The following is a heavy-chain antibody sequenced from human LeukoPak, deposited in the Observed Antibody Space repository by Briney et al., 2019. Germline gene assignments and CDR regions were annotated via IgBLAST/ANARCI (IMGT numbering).Heavy chain of an antibody. V-gene: IGHV3-21*01. CDR1: GFTFSHYE. D-gene: IGHD6-19*01. J-gene: IGHJ4*02. Sequence: PGRSLRLTCVASGFTFSHYEMHWVRQAPGKGLEWVSSISSSSSYIYYADSVKGRFTISRDNAKNSLYLQMNSLRAEDTAVYYCARVRPYSSGLLDYWGQGTLVTVSS. CDR2: ISSSSSYI. CDR3: ARVRPYSSGLLDY.